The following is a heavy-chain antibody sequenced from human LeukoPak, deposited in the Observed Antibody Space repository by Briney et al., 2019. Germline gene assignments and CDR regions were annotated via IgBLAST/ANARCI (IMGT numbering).Heavy chain of an antibody. CDR1: GFTFSSYW. CDR3: ARDWYYYDSSSYGMDV. Sequence: GGSLRLSCAASGFTFSSYWMSWVRQAPGKGLEWVANIKQDGSEKYYVDSVKGRFTISRDNAKNSLYLQMNSLRAEDTAVYYCARDWYYYDSSSYGMDVWGQGTTVTVPS. V-gene: IGHV3-7*01. CDR2: IKQDGSEK. D-gene: IGHD3-22*01. J-gene: IGHJ6*02.